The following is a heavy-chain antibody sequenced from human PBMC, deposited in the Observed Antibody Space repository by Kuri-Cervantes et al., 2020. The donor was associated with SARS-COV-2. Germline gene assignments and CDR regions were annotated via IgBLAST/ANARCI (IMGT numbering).Heavy chain of an antibody. CDR2: IYYSGST. D-gene: IGHD1-26*01. CDR1: GGSISSRY. J-gene: IGHJ4*02. Sequence: SETLSLTCTVSGGSISSRYWSWIRQPPGKGLEWIGYIYYSGSTNYNPSLKSRVTISVDTSKNQFSLKLSSVTAADTAVYYCAGWNSGSYEYFDYWGQGTLVTVSS. CDR3: AGWNSGSYEYFDY. V-gene: IGHV4-59*11.